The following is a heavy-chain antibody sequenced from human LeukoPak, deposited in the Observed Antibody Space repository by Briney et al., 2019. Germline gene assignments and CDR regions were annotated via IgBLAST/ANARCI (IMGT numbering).Heavy chain of an antibody. CDR3: GRGTAITAGIDY. V-gene: IGHV3-48*01. Sequence: PGGSLRLSCTASGFTFSSYSMNWVRQAPGKGLEWVSYISSSSTTIYYTDSVRGRFTISRDNAKNSLYLQMSNLRVEDTGVYYCGRGTAITAGIDYWGQGTQVTVSS. D-gene: IGHD6-13*01. CDR2: ISSSSTTI. J-gene: IGHJ4*02. CDR1: GFTFSSYS.